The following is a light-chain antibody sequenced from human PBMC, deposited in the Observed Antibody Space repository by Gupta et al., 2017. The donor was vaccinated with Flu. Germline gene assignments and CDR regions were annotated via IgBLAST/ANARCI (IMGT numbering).Light chain of an antibody. CDR3: QQYNNWHPSYS. Sequence: EIVMTQSPATLSVSPGERATLSCRASQSVNNNLAWYQQKPGQAPRLLIYGASTRATGIPARFSGSGAGTEFNLTISSRQAEDFAVYYCQQYNNWHPSYSFGQGTKLEIK. J-gene: IGKJ2*03. CDR1: QSVNNN. V-gene: IGKV3-15*01. CDR2: GAS.